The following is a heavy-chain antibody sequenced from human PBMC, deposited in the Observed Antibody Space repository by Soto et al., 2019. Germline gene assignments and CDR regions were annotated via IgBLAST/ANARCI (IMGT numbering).Heavy chain of an antibody. V-gene: IGHV3-23*01. CDR2: ISGSGGST. CDR1: GFTFSSYA. J-gene: IGHJ4*02. CDR3: AKDLKYQLLFSDYFDY. Sequence: EVQLLESGGGLVQPGGSLRLSCAASGFTFSSYAMSWVRQAPGKGLECVSAISGSGGSTYYADSVKGRFTISRDNSKNTLYLQMNSLRAEDTAVYYCAKDLKYQLLFSDYFDYWGQGTLVTVSS. D-gene: IGHD2-2*01.